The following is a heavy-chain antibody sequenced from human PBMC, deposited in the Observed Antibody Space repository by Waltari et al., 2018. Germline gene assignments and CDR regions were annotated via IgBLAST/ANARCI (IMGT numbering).Heavy chain of an antibody. Sequence: QVQLVDSGGGVVQPVGSLLLSCAASGFPFSGFGLHVVRQAPGKGLEWVAFITFDGTNKYYADSVKGRFTISRDNPKNTMFLQMNSLRPDDTAIYYCASIFAGTAVTTIQPIDIWGQGTMVTVSS. J-gene: IGHJ3*02. V-gene: IGHV3-30*02. CDR2: ITFDGTNK. CDR3: ASIFAGTAVTTIQPIDI. D-gene: IGHD4-17*01. CDR1: GFPFSGFG.